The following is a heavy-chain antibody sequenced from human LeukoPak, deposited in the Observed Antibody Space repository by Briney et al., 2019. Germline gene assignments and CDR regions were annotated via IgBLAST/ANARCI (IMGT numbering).Heavy chain of an antibody. Sequence: PSETLSLTCAVYGESFSGYYWSWIRQPPGKGREWMGEINHSGSANYNPSLKIRVTILVDTSKNQFPLKLSSVTAADTAVYYCASRSSTLDYWGQRTLVTVSS. CDR2: INHSGSA. CDR1: GESFSGYY. V-gene: IGHV4-34*01. J-gene: IGHJ4*02. D-gene: IGHD2-2*01. CDR3: ASRSSTLDY.